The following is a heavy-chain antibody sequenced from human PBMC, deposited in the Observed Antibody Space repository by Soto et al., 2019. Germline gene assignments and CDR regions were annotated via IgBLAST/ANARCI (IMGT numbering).Heavy chain of an antibody. CDR2: IYHSGSI. V-gene: IGHV4-4*02. Sequence: PSEPLSLTCTVSNASISSRKWWTWFRQTPGKGLEWIGEIYHSGSINHNPSLKSRVTMSVDKSKNQFSLKMTSVTAADTGVYYCASKFGELLADAFDIWGKGTVVT. CDR3: ASKFGELLADAFDI. J-gene: IGHJ3*02. CDR1: NASISSRKW. D-gene: IGHD3-10*01.